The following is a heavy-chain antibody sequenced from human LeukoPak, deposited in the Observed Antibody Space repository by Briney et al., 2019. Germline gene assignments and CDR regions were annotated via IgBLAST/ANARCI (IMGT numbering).Heavy chain of an antibody. J-gene: IGHJ4*02. CDR2: INPSGGST. CDR3: ARDLLGGGDVNYFDY. D-gene: IGHD3-16*01. CDR1: GYTFTSYY. V-gene: IGHV1-46*01. Sequence: ASVKVSCKASGYTFTSYYMHWVRQAPGQGLEWMGIINPSGGSTSYPQKFQGRVTMTRDTSTSTVYMELSSLRSEDTAVYYCARDLLGGGDVNYFDYWGQGTLVTVSS.